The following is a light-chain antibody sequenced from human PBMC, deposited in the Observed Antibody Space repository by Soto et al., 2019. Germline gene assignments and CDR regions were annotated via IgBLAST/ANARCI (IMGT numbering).Light chain of an antibody. CDR2: GAS. CDR3: QQYGSSFRYT. J-gene: IGKJ2*01. Sequence: EIVLTQSPGTLSLSPGERATVSCRASQSISSSYLTWYQQKPGQAPRLLIYGASNRATGIPDRFSGSGSGTDFTLTISRLEPEDFAVYYCQQYGSSFRYTFGQGTKLEIK. V-gene: IGKV3-20*01. CDR1: QSISSSY.